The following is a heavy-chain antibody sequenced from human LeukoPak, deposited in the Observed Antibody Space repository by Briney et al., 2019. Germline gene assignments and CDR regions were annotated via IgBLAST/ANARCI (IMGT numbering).Heavy chain of an antibody. Sequence: PSETLSLTCTVSGGSISSYYWSWIRQPPGKGLEWIGYISYSGNTNYNPSLKSRVTISMDTSKNQFSLRLSSVTAADTAVYYCARHLEYGDCPLDYWGQGSLVTVSS. J-gene: IGHJ4*02. CDR3: ARHLEYGDCPLDY. D-gene: IGHD4-17*01. V-gene: IGHV4-59*08. CDR1: GGSISSYY. CDR2: ISYSGNT.